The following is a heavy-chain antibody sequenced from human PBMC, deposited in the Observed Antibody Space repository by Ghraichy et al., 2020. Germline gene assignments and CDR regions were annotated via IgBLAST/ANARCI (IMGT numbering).Heavy chain of an antibody. J-gene: IGHJ4*02. CDR2: IHPSGGST. V-gene: IGHV1-46*01. D-gene: IGHD3-10*01. CDR3: ARAIRGFNDNFDY. Sequence: HGGGQAPGQGLEGMGIIHPSGGSTSDAQKFQGRVTMTRDTSTSTVYMELSSLRSEDTAVYYCARAIRGFNDNFDYWGQGTLVTVSS.